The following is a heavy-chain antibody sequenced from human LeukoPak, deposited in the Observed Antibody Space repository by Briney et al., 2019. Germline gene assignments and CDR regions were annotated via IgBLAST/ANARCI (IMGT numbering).Heavy chain of an antibody. V-gene: IGHV3-23*01. Sequence: GGSLRLSCAASGFTFSSYAMSWVRQAPGKGLEWVSTISGDAGRAYYADSVKGRCTVSRDNSKNTLFLQMNSLRAEDTAVYYCAKEPPGSWGQGTPVTVSS. CDR3: AKEPPGS. J-gene: IGHJ4*02. CDR1: GFTFSSYA. D-gene: IGHD2-15*01. CDR2: ISGDAGRA.